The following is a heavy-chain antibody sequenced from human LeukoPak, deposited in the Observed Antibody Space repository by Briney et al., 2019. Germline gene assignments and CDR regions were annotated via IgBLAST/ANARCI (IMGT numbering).Heavy chain of an antibody. D-gene: IGHD3-3*01. V-gene: IGHV1-69*05. J-gene: IGHJ5*02. CDR3: ARGTVALRLFYNWFDP. CDR1: GGTFSSYA. Sequence: GASVKVSCKASGGTFSSYAISWVRQAPGQGLEWMGGIIPIFGTANYAQRFQGRVTITTDESTSTAYMELSSLRSEDTAVYYCARGTVALRLFYNWFDPWGQGTLVTVSS. CDR2: IIPIFGTA.